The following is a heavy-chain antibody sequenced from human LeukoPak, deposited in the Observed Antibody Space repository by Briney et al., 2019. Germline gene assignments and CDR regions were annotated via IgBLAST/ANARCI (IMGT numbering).Heavy chain of an antibody. V-gene: IGHV3-48*01. Sequence: HAGGSLRLSCAASGFTFSSYSMNWVRQAPGKGLEWVSYISSSSSTIYYADSVKGRFTISRDNAKNSLYLQMNSLRAEDTAVYYCTSRDGYSGNWFDRWGQGTLVTVSS. CDR1: GFTFSSYS. CDR3: TSRDGYSGNWFDR. CDR2: ISSSSSTI. D-gene: IGHD5-24*01. J-gene: IGHJ5*02.